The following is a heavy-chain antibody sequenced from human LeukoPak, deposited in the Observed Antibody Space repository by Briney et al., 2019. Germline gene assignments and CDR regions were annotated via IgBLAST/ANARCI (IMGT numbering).Heavy chain of an antibody. Sequence: GGSLRLSCAASGFTFSSYWIHWVRHVPGKGLVWVSRIEDGGTTTDYADSVKGRFTISRDDAKNTLYLQMNSLRAEDTAVYYCTTIRPGYWGQGTLVTVSP. CDR1: GFTFSSYW. J-gene: IGHJ4*02. D-gene: IGHD5-12*01. V-gene: IGHV3-74*01. CDR3: TTIRPGY. CDR2: IEDGGTTT.